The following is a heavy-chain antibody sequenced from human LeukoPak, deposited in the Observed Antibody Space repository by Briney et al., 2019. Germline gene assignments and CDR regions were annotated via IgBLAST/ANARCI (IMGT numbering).Heavy chain of an antibody. J-gene: IGHJ4*02. CDR3: AKRDRRITMIVVDHDY. V-gene: IGHV3-23*01. CDR2: ISGSGGST. CDR1: GFTVSSNY. Sequence: PGGSLRLSCAASGFTVSSNYMSWVRQAPGKGLEWVSAISGSGGSTYYADSVKGRFTISRDNSKNTLYLQMNSLRAEDTAVYYCAKRDRRITMIVVDHDYWGQGTLVTVSS. D-gene: IGHD3-22*01.